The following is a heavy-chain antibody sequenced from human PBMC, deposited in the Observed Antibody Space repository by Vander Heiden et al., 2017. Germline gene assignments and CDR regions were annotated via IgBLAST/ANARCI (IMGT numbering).Heavy chain of an antibody. J-gene: IGHJ6*02. CDR1: GYTFTSYG. Sequence: QVQLVQSGAEVKKPGASVKVSCKASGYTFTSYGISWVRQAPGQGLEWMGWISAYNGNTNYALRSLRSDDTAVYYCARDLHYYDSIGYWEDYYYYGMDVWGQGTTVTVSS. D-gene: IGHD3-22*01. CDR2: ISAYNGNT. V-gene: IGHV1-18*01. CDR3: DV.